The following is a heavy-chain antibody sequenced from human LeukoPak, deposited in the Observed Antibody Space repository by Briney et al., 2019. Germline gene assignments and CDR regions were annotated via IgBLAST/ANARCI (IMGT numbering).Heavy chain of an antibody. CDR3: ARPGYSSSWYRAFDI. CDR2: IYYSGST. D-gene: IGHD6-13*01. CDR1: GGSISSYY. V-gene: IGHV4-59*01. Sequence: SETLSLTCTVSGGSISSYYWSWIRQPPGKGLEWIGYIYYSGSTNYNPSLKSRVTISVDTSKNQFSLKLSSVTAADTAVYYCARPGYSSSWYRAFDIWGQGTMVTVSS. J-gene: IGHJ3*02.